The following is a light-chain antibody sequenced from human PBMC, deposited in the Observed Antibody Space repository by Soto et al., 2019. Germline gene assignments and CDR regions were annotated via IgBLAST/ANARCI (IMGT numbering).Light chain of an antibody. CDR1: QSISTF. CDR3: QQSYTTPRT. CDR2: AAS. J-gene: IGKJ1*01. V-gene: IGKV1-39*01. Sequence: DIQMTQSPSSLSASVGDRVSVTCRASQSISTFLNWYQQRPGEAPKLLIYAASSLQSGVPSRFRGSGSGADFTLTIGSLQPEDFATYYCQQSYTTPRTFGQGTKVEVK.